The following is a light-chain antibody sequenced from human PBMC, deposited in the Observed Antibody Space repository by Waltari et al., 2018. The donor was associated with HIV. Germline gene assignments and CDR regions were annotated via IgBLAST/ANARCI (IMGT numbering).Light chain of an antibody. CDR2: AAS. CDR3: QQSYVSPWT. Sequence: DTQMTPPSSLSASVGDRVTIACRASQNISNFLNWYQQRPGNAPRLLIFAASTLQSGVPSRFSGSGSGTDFTLTISSLQPEDFASYYCQQSYVSPWTFGQGTRVDLK. V-gene: IGKV1-39*01. CDR1: QNISNF. J-gene: IGKJ1*01.